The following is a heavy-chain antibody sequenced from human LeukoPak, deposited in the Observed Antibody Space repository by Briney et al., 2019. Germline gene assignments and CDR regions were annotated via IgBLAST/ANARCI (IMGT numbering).Heavy chain of an antibody. CDR2: IYASGSA. CDR3: ARQSYSSSSTGFDY. V-gene: IGHV4-61*02. Sequence: PSETLSLTCTVSGGSISSGSYYWRWIRQPAGKGLEWIGRIYASGSANYNPSLKSRVTISVDTSKNQFSLKLSSVTAADTAVYYCARQSYSSSSTGFDYWGQGTLVTVSS. J-gene: IGHJ4*02. D-gene: IGHD6-6*01. CDR1: GGSISSGSYY.